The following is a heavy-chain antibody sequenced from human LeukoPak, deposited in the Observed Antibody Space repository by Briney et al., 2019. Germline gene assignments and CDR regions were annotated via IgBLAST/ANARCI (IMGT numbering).Heavy chain of an antibody. J-gene: IGHJ5*02. CDR2: ISSSSSYI. CDR1: GFTFSSYS. CDR3: ARSVVTMYNWFDP. V-gene: IGHV3-21*01. Sequence: GGSLRLSCAASGFTFSSYSMNWVRQAPGKGLEWVSSISSSSSYIYYADSVKGRFTISRDSAKNSLYLQMNSLRAEDTAVYYCARSVVTMYNWFDPWGQGTLVTVSS. D-gene: IGHD3-22*01.